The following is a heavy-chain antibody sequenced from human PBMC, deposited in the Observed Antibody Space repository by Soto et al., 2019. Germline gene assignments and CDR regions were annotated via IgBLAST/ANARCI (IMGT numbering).Heavy chain of an antibody. CDR1: GGTFSSYT. D-gene: IGHD6-13*01. CDR2: IIPILGIA. Sequence: SVKVSCKASGGTFSSYTISWVRQAPGQGLEWMGRIIPILGIANYAQKFQGRVTITADKSTSTAYMELSSLRSEDAAVYYCARDPGAYPAAGRGGAEYFHHRGQGTLVTVPS. J-gene: IGHJ1*01. CDR3: ARDPGAYPAAGRGGAEYFHH. V-gene: IGHV1-69*04.